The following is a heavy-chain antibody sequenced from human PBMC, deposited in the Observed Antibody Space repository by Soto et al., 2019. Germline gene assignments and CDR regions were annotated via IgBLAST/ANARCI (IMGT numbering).Heavy chain of an antibody. J-gene: IGHJ2*01. CDR3: ARRRGHFRIWYFDL. CDR2: IYPGDSDT. CDR1: GYSFNTHW. D-gene: IGHD2-15*01. V-gene: IGHV5-51*01. Sequence: PGESLKICCKGSGYSFNTHWIGWVRQMPGKGLEWMGIIYPGDSDTTYSPSFKDQVTISADKSISTAYLQWNSLKASDTAMYYCARRRGHFRIWYFDLWGRAPLVTVSS.